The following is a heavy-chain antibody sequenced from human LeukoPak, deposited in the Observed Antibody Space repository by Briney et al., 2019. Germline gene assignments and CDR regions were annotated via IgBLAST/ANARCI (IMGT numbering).Heavy chain of an antibody. CDR2: IYYSGST. CDR3: ARDPGSNWNYAFFAFDI. Sequence: SSETLSLTCTVSGGSISSGGYYWSWIRQHPGKGLEWIGYIYYSGSTYYNPSLKSRVTISVDTSKNQFSLKLSSVTAADTAVYYCARDPGSNWNYAFFAFDIWGQGTMVTVSS. J-gene: IGHJ3*02. CDR1: GGSISSGGYY. V-gene: IGHV4-31*03. D-gene: IGHD1-7*01.